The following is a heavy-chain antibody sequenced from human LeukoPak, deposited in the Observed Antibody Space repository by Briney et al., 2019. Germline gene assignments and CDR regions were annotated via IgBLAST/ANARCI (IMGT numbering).Heavy chain of an antibody. J-gene: IGHJ4*02. CDR3: ARGGYCSSTSCYPPAPFDY. V-gene: IGHV5-51*01. D-gene: IGHD2-2*01. Sequence: GESLKISCKGSGYSFTSYWIGWVRQMPGKGLEWMGIIYPGDSDTRYSPSFQGQVTISADKSISTAYLQWSSLKASDTAMYYCARGGYCSSTSCYPPAPFDYWGQGTLVTVSS. CDR2: IYPGDSDT. CDR1: GYSFTSYW.